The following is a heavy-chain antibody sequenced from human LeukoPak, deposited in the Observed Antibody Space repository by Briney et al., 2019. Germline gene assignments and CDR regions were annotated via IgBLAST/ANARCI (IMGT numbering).Heavy chain of an antibody. CDR1: GFTFSSYA. CDR2: ISGSGGST. V-gene: IGHV3-23*01. CDR3: AKDRYAGSGYSYGYLDY. Sequence: PGGSLRLSCAASGFTFSSYAMSWVRQAPGKGLEWVSAISGSGGSTYYADSVKGRFTISRDNSKNTLYLQMNSLRAEDTAVYYCAKDRYAGSGYSYGYLDYWGQGPLVTVSS. J-gene: IGHJ4*02. D-gene: IGHD5-18*01.